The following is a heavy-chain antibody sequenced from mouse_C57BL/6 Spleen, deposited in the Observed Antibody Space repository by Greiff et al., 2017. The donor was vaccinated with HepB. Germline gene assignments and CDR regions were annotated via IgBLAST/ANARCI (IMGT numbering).Heavy chain of an antibody. V-gene: IGHV1-72*01. Sequence: VQLQQSGAELVKPGASVKLSCKASGYTFTSYWMHWVKQRPGRGLEWIGRIDPNSGGTKYNEKFKSKATLTVDKPSSTAYMQRSSLTSEDSAVYYCARGGGSSYLAWFAYWGQGTLVTVSA. D-gene: IGHD1-1*01. CDR1: GYTFTSYW. CDR2: IDPNSGGT. CDR3: ARGGGSSYLAWFAY. J-gene: IGHJ3*01.